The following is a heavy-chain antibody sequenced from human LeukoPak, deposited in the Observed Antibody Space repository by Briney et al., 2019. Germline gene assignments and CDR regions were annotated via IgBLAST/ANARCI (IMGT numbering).Heavy chain of an antibody. CDR2: IYYSGST. CDR1: GGSISSSSYY. J-gene: IGHJ5*02. CDR3: ARYGSGSSTWFDP. Sequence: SETLSLTCTVSGGSISSSSYYWGWIRQPPGKGLEWIGSIYYSGSTYYNPSLKSRVTMSVDTSKNQFSLMLTSVTAADTAVYYCARYGSGSSTWFDPWGQGTPVTVSS. D-gene: IGHD3-10*01. V-gene: IGHV4-39*07.